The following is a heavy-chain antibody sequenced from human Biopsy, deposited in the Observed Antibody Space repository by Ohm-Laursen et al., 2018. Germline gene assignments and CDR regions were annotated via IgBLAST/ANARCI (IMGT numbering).Heavy chain of an antibody. CDR2: IYNDGINE. Sequence: RSLRLSCAAPGFTFSGYGMHWVRQAPGKGLEWVAAIYNDGINEYYADSVKGRFTISRDDSKNTLYLQMNSLRVEDTAVFYCARDLRGHWFFDLWGRGTLVTVSS. D-gene: IGHD5/OR15-5a*01. J-gene: IGHJ2*01. CDR1: GFTFSGYG. V-gene: IGHV3-33*01. CDR3: ARDLRGHWFFDL.